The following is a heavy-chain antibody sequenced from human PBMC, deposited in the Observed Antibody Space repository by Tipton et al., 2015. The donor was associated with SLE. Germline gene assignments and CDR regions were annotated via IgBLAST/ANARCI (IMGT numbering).Heavy chain of an antibody. V-gene: IGHV3-9*01. CDR1: GFSFDDYA. J-gene: IGHJ4*02. CDR3: AKDFDGYNGFDF. Sequence: RSLRLSCAASGFSFDDYAMHWVRQAPGKGLEWVSGINWNSGDIGYADSVKGRFTISRDNAKNSLYLQMNSLRPEDTALYYCAKDFDGYNGFDFWGQGTLVTVSS. CDR2: INWNSGDI. D-gene: IGHD5-24*01.